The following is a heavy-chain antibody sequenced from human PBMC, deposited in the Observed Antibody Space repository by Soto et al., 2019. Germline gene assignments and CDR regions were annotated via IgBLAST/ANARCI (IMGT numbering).Heavy chain of an antibody. CDR3: ASSPIITIFPHYYYYYYMYV. CDR1: GGSISSYY. D-gene: IGHD3-9*01. CDR2: IYYSGST. Sequence: SETLSLTCTVSGGSISSYYWSWVRQPPGKGLEWIGYIYYSGSTNYNPSLKSRVTISVDTSKNQFSLKLSSVTAADTAVYYCASSPIITIFPHYYYYYYMYVWGKGTTVTVSS. V-gene: IGHV4-59*01. J-gene: IGHJ6*03.